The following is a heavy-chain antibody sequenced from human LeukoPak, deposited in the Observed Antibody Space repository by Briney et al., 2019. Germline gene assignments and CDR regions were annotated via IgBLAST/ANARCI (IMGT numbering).Heavy chain of an antibody. J-gene: IGHJ4*02. D-gene: IGHD4-17*01. V-gene: IGHV3-23*01. Sequence: XGSLRLSCAASGFTFSRYAMSWVRQAPGKGLEWVSRISASGGGTYYADSVKGRFTISRDNSKDTLYLQLSSLRVDDTAVYHCAKERDGDYVRYTHYWGRGTLVTVSS. CDR3: AKERDGDYVRYTHY. CDR1: GFTFSRYA. CDR2: ISASGGGT.